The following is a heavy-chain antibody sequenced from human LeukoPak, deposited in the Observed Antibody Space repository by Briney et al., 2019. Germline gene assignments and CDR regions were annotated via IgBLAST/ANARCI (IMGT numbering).Heavy chain of an antibody. V-gene: IGHV1-3*01. CDR2: INAGNGNT. Sequence: ASVKVSCKASGYTFTSYAMHWVRQAPGQRLEWMGWINAGNGNTKYSQKFQGRVTITRDTSASTAYMELSSLRSEDTAVYYCARDLPGPVRQYSSSPNWFDPWGQGTLVTVSS. J-gene: IGHJ5*02. CDR3: ARDLPGPVRQYSSSPNWFDP. D-gene: IGHD6-13*01. CDR1: GYTFTSYA.